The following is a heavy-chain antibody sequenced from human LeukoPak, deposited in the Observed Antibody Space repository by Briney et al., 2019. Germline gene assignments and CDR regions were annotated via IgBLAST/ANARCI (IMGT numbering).Heavy chain of an antibody. CDR3: AKGEQQLVGAFDY. D-gene: IGHD6-13*01. J-gene: IGHJ4*02. CDR1: GFTFSSYA. V-gene: IGHV3-30-3*01. Sequence: GRSLRLSCAASGFTFSSYAMHWVRQAPGKGLEGVAVISYDGSNKYYADSVKGRFTISRDNSKNTLYLQMNSLRAEDTAVYYCAKGEQQLVGAFDYWGQGTLVTVSS. CDR2: ISYDGSNK.